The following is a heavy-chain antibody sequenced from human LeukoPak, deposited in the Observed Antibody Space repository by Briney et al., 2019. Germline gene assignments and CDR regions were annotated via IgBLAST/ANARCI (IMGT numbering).Heavy chain of an antibody. Sequence: SGTLSLTCTVSGGSISRYYWSLVRQPRGKGLEYIGNIYYSGSTNYNPSLKSRVTISLDTSRSQFSLKLTSVTAADTAVYYCARELYNWNGRRHAIDIWGQGTMVTVSS. D-gene: IGHD1-20*01. CDR2: IYYSGST. V-gene: IGHV4-59*01. CDR3: ARELYNWNGRRHAIDI. J-gene: IGHJ3*02. CDR1: GGSISRYY.